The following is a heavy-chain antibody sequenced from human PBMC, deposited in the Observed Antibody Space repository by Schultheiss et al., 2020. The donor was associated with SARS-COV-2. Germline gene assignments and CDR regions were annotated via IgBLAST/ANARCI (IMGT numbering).Heavy chain of an antibody. J-gene: IGHJ4*02. CDR3: ARPVMVYATNGGGYFDY. CDR2: INHSGST. D-gene: IGHD2-8*01. Sequence: SETLSLTCAVSGGSISSSNWWSWVRQPPGKGLEWIGEINHSGSTNYNPSLKSRVTISVDTSKNQFSLKLSSVTAADTAVYYCARPVMVYATNGGGYFDYWGQGTLVTVSS. V-gene: IGHV4-4*02. CDR1: GGSISSSNW.